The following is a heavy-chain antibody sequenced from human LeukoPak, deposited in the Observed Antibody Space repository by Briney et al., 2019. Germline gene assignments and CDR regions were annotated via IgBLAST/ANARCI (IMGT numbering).Heavy chain of an antibody. CDR1: GGSISSGDYY. V-gene: IGHV4-30-4*01. D-gene: IGHD2-2*01. Sequence: ASETPSLTCTVSGGSISSGDYYWSWIRQPPGKGLEWIGYIYYSGSTYYNPSLKSRVTISVDTSKNQFSLKLSSVTAADTAVYYCARAGASFTMIDPWGQGTLVTVSS. CDR3: ARAGASFTMIDP. CDR2: IYYSGST. J-gene: IGHJ5*02.